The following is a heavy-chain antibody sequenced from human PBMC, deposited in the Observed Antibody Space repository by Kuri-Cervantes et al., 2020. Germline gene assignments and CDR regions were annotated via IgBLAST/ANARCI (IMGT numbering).Heavy chain of an antibody. CDR1: GGSISSSTYY. D-gene: IGHD2-21*02. Sequence: SETLSLTCTVSGGSISSSTYYWGWIRQPPGKGLEWIGTIYYSGSTYYNPSLKSRVTISVDTSKNQFSLKLSSVTAADTAVYYCARPCMTVLAGEDAFDIWGQGTMVTVSS. V-gene: IGHV4-39*01. J-gene: IGHJ3*02. CDR2: IYYSGST. CDR3: ARPCMTVLAGEDAFDI.